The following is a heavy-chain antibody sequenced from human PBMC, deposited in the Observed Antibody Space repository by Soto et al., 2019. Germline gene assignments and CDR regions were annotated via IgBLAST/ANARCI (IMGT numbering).Heavy chain of an antibody. V-gene: IGHV4-39*01. D-gene: IGHD6-6*01. J-gene: IGHJ4*02. CDR3: SRHEEQLDPFDY. Sequence: SETLSLTCTVSGGSISSSSYYWGWIRQPPGKGLEWIGSIYYSGSTYYNPSLKSRVTISVDTSKNQFSLKLSSVTAADTAVYYCSRHEEQLDPFDYWGQGTLVTVSS. CDR2: IYYSGST. CDR1: GGSISSSSYY.